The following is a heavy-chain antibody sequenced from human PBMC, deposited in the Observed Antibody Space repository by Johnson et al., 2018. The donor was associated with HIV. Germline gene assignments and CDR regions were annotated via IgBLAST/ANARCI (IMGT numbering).Heavy chain of an antibody. V-gene: IGHV3-23*04. Sequence: VQLVESGGGLVKHGGSLRLSCAASGFTFSDYYMRWIRQAPGKGLEWVSAISGSGGSTDYADSVKGRFTISRDNSKNTLYLQMNSLRAEDTAVYYCARGAANDAFDIWGQGTMVTVSS. CDR2: ISGSGGST. CDR3: ARGAANDAFDI. D-gene: IGHD1-26*01. J-gene: IGHJ3*02. CDR1: GFTFSDYY.